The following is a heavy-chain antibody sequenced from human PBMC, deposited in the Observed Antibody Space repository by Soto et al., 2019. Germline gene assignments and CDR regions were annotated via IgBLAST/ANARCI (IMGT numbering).Heavy chain of an antibody. D-gene: IGHD6-13*01. V-gene: IGHV3-33*01. J-gene: IGHJ4*02. CDR1: GFTFSSYG. CDR2: IWYDGSNK. CDR3: ARDSYSSSWLSY. Sequence: QVQLVESGGGVVQPGRSLRLSCAASGFTFSSYGMHWVRQAPGKGLEWVAVIWYDGSNKYFADSVKGRFTISRDNSKNTLYLQMNSLRAEDTAVYYCARDSYSSSWLSYWGQGTLVTVSS.